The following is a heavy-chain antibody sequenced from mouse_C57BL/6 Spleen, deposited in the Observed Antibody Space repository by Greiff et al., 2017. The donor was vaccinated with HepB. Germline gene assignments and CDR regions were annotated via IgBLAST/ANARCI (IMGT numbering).Heavy chain of an antibody. V-gene: IGHV2-9-1*01. CDR2: IWTGGGT. D-gene: IGHD5-1*01. CDR3: ARKVLLSTPYAMDY. CDR1: GFSLTSYA. J-gene: IGHJ4*01. Sequence: VKLQESGPGLVAPSQSLSITCTVSGFSLTSYAISWVRQPPGKGLEWLGVIWTGGGTNYNSALKSRLSISKDNSKSQVFLKMNSLQTDDTARYYCARKVLLSTPYAMDYWGQGTSVTVSS.